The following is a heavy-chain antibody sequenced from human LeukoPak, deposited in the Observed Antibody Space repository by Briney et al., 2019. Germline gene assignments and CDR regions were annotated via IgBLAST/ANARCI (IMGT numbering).Heavy chain of an antibody. CDR1: GFTFSSYG. CDR2: IRYDGSNK. Sequence: PGGSLRLSCAASGFTFSSYGMHWVRQAPGKGLGWVAFIRYDGSNKYYADSVKGRFTISTDNSKNTLYLQMNSLRAEDTAVYYCAKDVSHSYGYGGLDYWGQGALVTVSS. CDR3: AKDVSHSYGYGGLDY. D-gene: IGHD5-18*01. V-gene: IGHV3-30*02. J-gene: IGHJ4*02.